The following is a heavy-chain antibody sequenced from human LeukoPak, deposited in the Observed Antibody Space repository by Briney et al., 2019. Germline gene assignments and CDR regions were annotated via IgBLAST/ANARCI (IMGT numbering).Heavy chain of an antibody. CDR1: GFTFSSYA. D-gene: IGHD3-22*01. Sequence: PGGSLRLSCAASGFTFSSYAMHWVRQAPGKGLEWVAVISYDGSNKYYADSVKGRFTISRDNSKNTLYLQMNSLRAEDTALYYCAKDYDSSGYYIQHWGQGTLVTVSS. CDR2: ISYDGSNK. CDR3: AKDYDSSGYYIQH. J-gene: IGHJ1*01. V-gene: IGHV3-30-3*01.